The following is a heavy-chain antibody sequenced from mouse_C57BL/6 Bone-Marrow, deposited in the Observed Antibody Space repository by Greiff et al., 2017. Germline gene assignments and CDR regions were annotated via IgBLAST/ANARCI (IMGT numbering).Heavy chain of an antibody. CDR1: GFTFCSYG. CDR3: GSRWLLAY. D-gene: IGHD2-3*01. CDR2: ISSGGSYT. Sequence: VKLVESGGDLVKPGGSLKLSCAASGFTFCSYGMSWVRQTPDKRLEWVATISSGGSYTYYPDSVKGRFTISRDNAKNTLYLQMSSLKSADTAMYDCGSRWLLAYWGQGTTLTVSS. V-gene: IGHV5-6*02. J-gene: IGHJ2*01.